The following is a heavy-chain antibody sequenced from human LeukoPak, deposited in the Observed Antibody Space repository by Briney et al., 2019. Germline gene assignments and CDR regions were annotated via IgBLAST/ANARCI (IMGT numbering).Heavy chain of an antibody. Sequence: SVKVSCKASGGTFSSYAISWVRQAPGQGLEWMGGIIPIFGTANYAQKFQGRVTITADESTSTAYMELSSLRSEDTAVYYCARAGAYSGYDRPNNWFDPWGQGTLVTVSS. J-gene: IGHJ5*02. CDR1: GGTFSSYA. CDR2: IIPIFGTA. D-gene: IGHD5-12*01. V-gene: IGHV1-69*13. CDR3: ARAGAYSGYDRPNNWFDP.